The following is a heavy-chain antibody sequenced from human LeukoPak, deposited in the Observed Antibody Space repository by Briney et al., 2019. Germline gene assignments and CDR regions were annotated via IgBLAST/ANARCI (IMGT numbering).Heavy chain of an antibody. CDR1: GYTFTGYY. Sequence: ASVKVSCKASGYTFTGYYMHWVRQAPGQGLEWMGWINPNSGGTNYAQRFQGRVTMTRDTSISTAYMELSRLRSVDTAVYYCARDTELAVSGTFALHPKFDYWGQGTLVTVSS. CDR2: INPNSGGT. V-gene: IGHV1-2*02. J-gene: IGHJ4*02. D-gene: IGHD6-19*01. CDR3: ARDTELAVSGTFALHPKFDY.